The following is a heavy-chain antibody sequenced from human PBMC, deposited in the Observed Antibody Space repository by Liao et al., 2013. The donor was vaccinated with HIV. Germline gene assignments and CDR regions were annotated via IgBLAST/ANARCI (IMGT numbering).Heavy chain of an antibody. CDR3: ARGRLGSCSSTSCQNYMDV. CDR2: IDTSGST. J-gene: IGHJ6*03. V-gene: IGHV4-4*07. Sequence: QVQLQESGPGLVKPSETLSLTCSVSGDSITSYSWSWIRQPAGRGLEWIGRIDTSGSTKYNPSLRSRVTMSVDTSKNQFSLKLSSVTAADTAVYYCARGRLGSCSSTSCQNYMDVWGKGTTGHRLL. D-gene: IGHD2-2*01. CDR1: GDSITSYS.